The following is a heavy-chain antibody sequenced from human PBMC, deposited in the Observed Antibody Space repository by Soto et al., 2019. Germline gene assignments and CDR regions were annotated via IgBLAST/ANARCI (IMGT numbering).Heavy chain of an antibody. CDR1: GFTVSSNY. D-gene: IGHD3-3*01. CDR3: ARGRYDFWSGYYHYGMDV. Sequence: LRLSCAASGFTVSSNYMSWVRQAPGKGLEWVSVIYSGGSTYYADSVKGRFTISRDNSKNTLYLQMNSLRAEDTAVYYCARGRYDFWSGYYHYGMDVWGQGTTVTVSS. J-gene: IGHJ6*02. CDR2: IYSGGST. V-gene: IGHV3-53*01.